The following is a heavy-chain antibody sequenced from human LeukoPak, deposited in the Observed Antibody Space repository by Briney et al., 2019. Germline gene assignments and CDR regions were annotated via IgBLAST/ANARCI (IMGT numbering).Heavy chain of an antibody. D-gene: IGHD3-22*01. CDR1: GFTFYMYA. CDR3: AKDRPNFHENSGHYYRRDGDS. Sequence: SGGSLRLSCQASGFTFYMYAMSWVRQAPGKGLEWVASMCGTAGCTFYPDSVKGRFTISRDNSKNVLYLQMNSLTAEDTAIYYCAKDRPNFHENSGHYYRRDGDSWGQGTLVTVSS. V-gene: IGHV3-23*01. J-gene: IGHJ5*01. CDR2: MCGTAGCT.